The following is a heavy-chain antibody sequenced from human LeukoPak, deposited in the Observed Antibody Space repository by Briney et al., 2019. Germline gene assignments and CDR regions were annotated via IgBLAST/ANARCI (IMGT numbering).Heavy chain of an antibody. CDR2: ISDNSITI. CDR3: ARAPKVGAFPGFDY. CDR1: GFTFSSFS. Sequence: PGGSLRLSCAASGFTFSSFSMNWVRQAPGKGLEWVSYISDNSITIYYADSVKGRFTISRDSAKNSLYLQMNSLRAEDTAVYFCARAPKVGAFPGFDYWGQGTLVTVSS. J-gene: IGHJ4*02. V-gene: IGHV3-48*01. D-gene: IGHD1-26*01.